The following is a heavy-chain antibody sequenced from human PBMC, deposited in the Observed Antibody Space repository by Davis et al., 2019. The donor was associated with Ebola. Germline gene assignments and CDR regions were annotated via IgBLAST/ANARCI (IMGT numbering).Heavy chain of an antibody. CDR2: ISSSSSYT. V-gene: IGHV3-11*03. CDR1: GFTFSDYY. D-gene: IGHD6-6*01. CDR3: TSGRYSSSSPMDV. Sequence: GGSLRLSCAASGFTFSDYYMSWIRQAPGKGLEWVSYISSSSSYTNYADSVKGRFTISRDNSKNTAYLQMNSLKTEDTAVYYCTSGRYSSSSPMDVWGQGTTVTVSS. J-gene: IGHJ6*02.